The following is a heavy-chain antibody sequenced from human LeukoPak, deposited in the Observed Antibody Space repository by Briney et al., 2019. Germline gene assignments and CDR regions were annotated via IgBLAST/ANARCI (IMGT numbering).Heavy chain of an antibody. J-gene: IGHJ4*02. Sequence: SETLSLTCTVFGGSISSYYWSWIRQPPGKGLEWIGYIYYSGSTNYNPSLKSRVTISVDTSKNQFSLKLSSVTAADTAVYYCASSYDSSGYPDYWGQGTLVTVSS. CDR3: ASSYDSSGYPDY. CDR1: GGSISSYY. D-gene: IGHD3-22*01. CDR2: IYYSGST. V-gene: IGHV4-59*08.